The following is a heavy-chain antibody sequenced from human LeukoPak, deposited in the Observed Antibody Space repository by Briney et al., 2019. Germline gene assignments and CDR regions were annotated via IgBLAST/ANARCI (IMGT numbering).Heavy chain of an antibody. Sequence: GGSLRLSCAASGFTFDDYAMHWVRQAPGKGLEWVSGISWNSGSIGYADSVKGRFTISRDNAKNSLYLQMNSLRAEDTALYYCAKGGYYDILTGYYPLDYWGQGTLVAVSS. J-gene: IGHJ4*02. D-gene: IGHD3-9*01. V-gene: IGHV3-9*01. CDR1: GFTFDDYA. CDR3: AKGGYYDILTGYYPLDY. CDR2: ISWNSGSI.